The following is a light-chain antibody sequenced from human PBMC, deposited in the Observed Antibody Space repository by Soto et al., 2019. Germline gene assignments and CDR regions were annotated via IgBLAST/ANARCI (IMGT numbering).Light chain of an antibody. V-gene: IGKV3-15*01. CDR2: GAS. CDR1: QSVGSD. CDR3: QQYKNWPPIT. Sequence: ETVMTQSPATLSVSPGERATLSCRASQSVGSDLAWYQQKPGQAPRLLIYGASTRATGIPARFSGSAYGTEFTLTISGLQSEDFAVYYCQQYKNWPPITFGQGTRLEIK. J-gene: IGKJ5*01.